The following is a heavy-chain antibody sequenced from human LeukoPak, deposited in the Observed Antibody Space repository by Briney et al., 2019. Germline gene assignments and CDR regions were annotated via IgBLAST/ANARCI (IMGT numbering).Heavy chain of an antibody. CDR2: ISSSSSYI. D-gene: IGHD6-6*01. V-gene: IGHV3-21*01. Sequence: GGSLRLSCAASGFTFSSYSMNWVRQAPGKGLEWVSSISSSSSYIYYADSVKGRFTISRDNAKNSLYLQMNSLRAEDTAVYYCARSLSSSSRAHDAFDIWGQGTMVTVSS. J-gene: IGHJ3*02. CDR1: GFTFSSYS. CDR3: ARSLSSSSRAHDAFDI.